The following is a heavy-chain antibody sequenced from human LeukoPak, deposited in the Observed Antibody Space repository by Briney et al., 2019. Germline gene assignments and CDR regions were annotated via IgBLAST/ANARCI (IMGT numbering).Heavy chain of an antibody. Sequence: SETLSLTCTVSGCSISSYYWSWIRQPPGKGLEWIGYIYYSGSTNYNPSLKSRVTISVDTSKNQFSLKLSSVTAADTAVYYCARGHGGKGWFDPWGQGILVTVSS. CDR1: GCSISSYY. J-gene: IGHJ5*02. D-gene: IGHD2-15*01. CDR3: ARGHGGKGWFDP. CDR2: IYYSGST. V-gene: IGHV4-59*01.